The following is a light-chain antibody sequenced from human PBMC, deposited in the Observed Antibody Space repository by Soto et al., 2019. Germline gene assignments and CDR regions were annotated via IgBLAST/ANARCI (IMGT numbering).Light chain of an antibody. CDR1: SSDVGGYTY. V-gene: IGLV2-14*01. J-gene: IGLJ2*01. CDR2: EVS. Sequence: QSVLTQPASVSGSPGQSITISCTGTSSDVGGYTYVSWYQQRPDKAPQLMIFEVSNRPSGVSYRFSGSKSGNTASLTISGLQAEDEADYYCSSYASSSTRVVFGGGTKLIVL. CDR3: SSYASSSTRVV.